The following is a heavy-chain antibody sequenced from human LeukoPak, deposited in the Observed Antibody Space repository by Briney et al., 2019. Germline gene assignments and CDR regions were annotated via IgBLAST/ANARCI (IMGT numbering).Heavy chain of an antibody. CDR2: IYPGDSDT. D-gene: IGHD5-18*01. CDR3: ARAGYSYGKYFEY. Sequence: GESLKISCKVSGYNFTSYWIGWVRQLPGTGLEWMGIIYPGDSDTRYSPSFQGQVTISADKSISTAYLQWSSLKASDTAMYFCARAGYSYGKYFEYWGQGTLVTVSS. V-gene: IGHV5-51*01. J-gene: IGHJ4*02. CDR1: GYNFTSYW.